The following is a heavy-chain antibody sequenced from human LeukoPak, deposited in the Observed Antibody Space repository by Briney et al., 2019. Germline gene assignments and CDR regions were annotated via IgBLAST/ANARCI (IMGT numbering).Heavy chain of an antibody. J-gene: IGHJ6*02. CDR2: IYYSGST. V-gene: IGHV4-39*02. Sequence: SETLSLTCIVSGGSISSISSNNYHWGWIRQPPGKGLEWIGSIYYSGSTYYNPSLKSRVTISVDTSKNQFSLKLSSVTAADTALYYRAREMGVVTAHGIDVWGQGTTVTVSS. CDR1: GGSISSISSNNYH. CDR3: AREMGVVTAHGIDV. D-gene: IGHD4-23*01.